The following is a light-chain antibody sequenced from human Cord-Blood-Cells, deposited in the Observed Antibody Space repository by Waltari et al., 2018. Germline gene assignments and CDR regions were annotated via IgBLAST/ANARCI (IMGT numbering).Light chain of an antibody. CDR1: SSDVGRYNL. CDR2: EGS. Sequence: QSALTQPASVSGSPGQSITISCTGTSSDVGRYNLFSWYQPHPGKAPKLMIYEGSKRPSGVSNRFSGSKSGNTASLTISGLQAEDEADYYCCSYAGSSRVFGGGTKLTVL. CDR3: CSYAGSSRV. V-gene: IGLV2-23*01. J-gene: IGLJ3*02.